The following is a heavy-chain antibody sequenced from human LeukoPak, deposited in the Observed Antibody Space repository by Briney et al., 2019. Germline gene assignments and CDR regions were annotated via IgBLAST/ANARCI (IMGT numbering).Heavy chain of an antibody. CDR2: ISSSSSYI. Sequence: GGSLRLSCAASGFTFNSYSMNWVRQAPGKGLEWVSSISSSSSYIYYADSVKGRFTISRDNAKNSLYLQMNSLRAEDTAVYYCARVRMIRAFDIWGQGTMVTVSS. CDR3: ARVRMIRAFDI. J-gene: IGHJ3*02. CDR1: GFTFNSYS. V-gene: IGHV3-21*01. D-gene: IGHD3-16*01.